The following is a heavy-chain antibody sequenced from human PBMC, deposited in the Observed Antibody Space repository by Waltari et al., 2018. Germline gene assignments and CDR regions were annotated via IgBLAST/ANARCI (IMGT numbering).Heavy chain of an antibody. CDR3: ARVIAATIPLFDY. CDR2: IYYSGST. J-gene: IGHJ4*02. CDR1: GGSISRYY. Sequence: QVQLQASGPGLVKPSETLSLTCTVPGGSISRYYWSWIRQPPGKGLEWIGYIYYSGSTNYNPSLKSRVTISVDTSKNQFSLKLSSVTAADTAVYYCARVIAATIPLFDYWGQGTLVTVSS. D-gene: IGHD5-12*01. V-gene: IGHV4-59*01.